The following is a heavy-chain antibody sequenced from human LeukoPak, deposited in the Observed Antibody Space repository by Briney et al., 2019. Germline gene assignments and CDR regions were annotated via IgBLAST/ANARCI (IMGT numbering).Heavy chain of an antibody. V-gene: IGHV1-2*02. CDR1: GYTVTGYH. Sequence: ASVKVSCKASGYTVTGYHMHWVRQAPGQGLEWMGWMNPNSGGTEYSQKFQGRVTMTRDTSINTVYMDLSRLTSDDTAVYYCARGAKRYSSREGILDSWGQGTLVTVSS. CDR2: MNPNSGGT. CDR3: ARGAKRYSSREGILDS. D-gene: IGHD3-9*01. J-gene: IGHJ5*01.